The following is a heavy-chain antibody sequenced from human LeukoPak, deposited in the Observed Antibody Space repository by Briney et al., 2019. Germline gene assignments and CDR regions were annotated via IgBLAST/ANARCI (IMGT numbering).Heavy chain of an antibody. CDR1: GGSISSYY. CDR3: ARDGYSSSWYWFDP. Sequence: KPSETLSLTCTVSGGSISSYYWSWIQQPAGKGLEWIGRIYTSGSTNYNPSLKSRVTMSVDTSKNQFSLKLSSVTAADTAVYYCARDGYSSSWYWFDPWGQGTLVTVSS. D-gene: IGHD6-13*01. J-gene: IGHJ5*02. V-gene: IGHV4-4*07. CDR2: IYTSGST.